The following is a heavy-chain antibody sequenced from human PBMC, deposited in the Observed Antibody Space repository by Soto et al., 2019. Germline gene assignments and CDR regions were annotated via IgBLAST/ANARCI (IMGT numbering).Heavy chain of an antibody. CDR3: ARVGRSSSWSNWFDP. V-gene: IGHV4-4*02. CDR2: IYHSGST. D-gene: IGHD6-6*01. J-gene: IGHJ5*02. Sequence: PSETLSLTCAVSSGSLSSSNWWSWVRQPPGKGLEWIGEIYHSGSTNYNPSLKSRVTISVDKSKNQFSLKLSSVTAADTAVYYCARVGRSSSWSNWFDPWGQGTLVTVSS. CDR1: SGSLSSSNW.